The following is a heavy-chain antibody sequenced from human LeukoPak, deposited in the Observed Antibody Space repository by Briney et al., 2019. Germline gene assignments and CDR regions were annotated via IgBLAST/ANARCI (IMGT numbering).Heavy chain of an antibody. CDR2: IKEDGSLI. CDR3: ARDPEGGACDY. V-gene: IGHV3-7*01. D-gene: IGHD1-26*01. J-gene: IGHJ4*02. Sequence: GVSLSLSCATSRYSYSGPWMSWLRQAPGRGLEWVANIKEDGSLIYYVDSVKGRFTISRDNAKNSVYLQMNSLRVEDTAVYYCARDPEGGACDYWGQGTLVTVSS. CDR1: RYSYSGPW.